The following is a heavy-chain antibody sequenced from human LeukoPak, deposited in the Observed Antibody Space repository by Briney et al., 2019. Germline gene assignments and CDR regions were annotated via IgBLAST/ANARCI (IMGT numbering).Heavy chain of an antibody. J-gene: IGHJ6*02. CDR1: GGSISSSSYY. CDR3: ARPTLGDYYYGMDV. V-gene: IGHV4-39*01. CDR2: IYYSGST. Sequence: SETLSLTCTVSGGSISSSSYYWGWIRQPPGKRLEWIGSIYYSGSTYYNPSLKSRVTISVDTSKNQFSLKLSSVTAADTAVYYCARPTLGDYYYGMDVWGQGTTVTVSS. D-gene: IGHD3-3*01.